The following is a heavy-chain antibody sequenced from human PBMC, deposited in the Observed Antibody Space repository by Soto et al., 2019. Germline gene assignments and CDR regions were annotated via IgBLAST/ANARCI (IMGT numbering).Heavy chain of an antibody. D-gene: IGHD3-3*01. Sequence: PGGSLRLSCAASGFTFSSYARHWVRQAPGKGLEWVAVISYDGSNKYYADSVKGRFTISRDNSKNTLYLQMNSLRAEDTAVYYCARDRSIRRFLEWLYASDGMDVWGQGTTVTVSS. CDR2: ISYDGSNK. CDR3: ARDRSIRRFLEWLYASDGMDV. V-gene: IGHV3-30-3*01. J-gene: IGHJ6*02. CDR1: GFTFSSYA.